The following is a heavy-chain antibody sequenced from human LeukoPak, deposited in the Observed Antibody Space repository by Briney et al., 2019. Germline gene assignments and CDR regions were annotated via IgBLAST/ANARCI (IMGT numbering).Heavy chain of an antibody. CDR2: IDTSGNT. Sequence: PSETLSLTCTVSGGSISSYYWSWIRQPAGKGLEWIGRIDTSGNTIYKPSLKSRVTMSVDTSKNQFSLKLSSVTAADTAVYYCARGRTYYYGSGSYYINWFDPWGQGTLVTVSS. CDR1: GGSISSYY. J-gene: IGHJ5*02. CDR3: ARGRTYYYGSGSYYINWFDP. D-gene: IGHD3-10*01. V-gene: IGHV4-4*07.